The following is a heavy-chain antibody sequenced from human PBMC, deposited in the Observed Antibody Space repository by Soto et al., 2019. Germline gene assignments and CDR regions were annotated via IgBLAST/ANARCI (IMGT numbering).Heavy chain of an antibody. CDR1: GFIFSSHN. V-gene: IGHV3-21*06. D-gene: IGHD3-9*01. CDR2: ITGSSSYI. J-gene: IGHJ6*02. Sequence: LRLSCAASGFIFSSHNMNWVRQAPGKGLEWVSSITGSSSYIFYADSVKGRFTISRDNAKNTVYLQVNSLRAEDTGVYYCARLVASETGYGMDVWGQGTTVTVSS. CDR3: ARLVASETGYGMDV.